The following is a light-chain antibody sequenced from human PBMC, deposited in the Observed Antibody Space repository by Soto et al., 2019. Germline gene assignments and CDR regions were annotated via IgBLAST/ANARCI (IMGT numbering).Light chain of an antibody. CDR3: RSSTSRSLYV. CDR2: DVS. V-gene: IGLV2-14*01. Sequence: QSALTQPASVSVSPGPSITSSCTGTSSDVGGYHYVAWYQQHPGKAPKLMIYDVSNRPSGVSNRFSVSKSVNTASLTISGLQYEDEDYYYCRSSTSRSLYVFGTGTKVTVL. CDR1: SSDVGGYHY. J-gene: IGLJ1*01.